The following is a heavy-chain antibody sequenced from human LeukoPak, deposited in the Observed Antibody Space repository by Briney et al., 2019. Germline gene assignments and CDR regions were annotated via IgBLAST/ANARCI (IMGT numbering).Heavy chain of an antibody. V-gene: IGHV4-39*01. D-gene: IGHD1-7*01. CDR2: IHYGGTT. J-gene: IGHJ4*02. Sequence: SETLPLTCTVSGGSISRSSYWWDWIRQPPGMGLEWIGSIHYGGTTYYNPSLKSRVTISVDTSKMQFSLNLNSVTAADTAVYYCASRAMGTKSIDYWGQGALVTVSS. CDR1: GGSISRSSYW. CDR3: ASRAMGTKSIDY.